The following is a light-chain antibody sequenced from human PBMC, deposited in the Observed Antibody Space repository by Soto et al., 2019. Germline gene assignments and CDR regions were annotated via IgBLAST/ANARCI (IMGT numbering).Light chain of an antibody. Sequence: QSALTQPRSVSGSPGQSVTISCTGTSSDVGAYNYVSWYQQHPGKAPKFLIFDVTKRPSGVPDRFSGSKSGNTASLTITGLQAEDEADYYCQSYDISLSASSPSWVFGGGTKLTVL. CDR3: QSYDISLSASSPSWV. J-gene: IGLJ3*02. CDR1: SSDVGAYNY. V-gene: IGLV2-11*01. CDR2: DVT.